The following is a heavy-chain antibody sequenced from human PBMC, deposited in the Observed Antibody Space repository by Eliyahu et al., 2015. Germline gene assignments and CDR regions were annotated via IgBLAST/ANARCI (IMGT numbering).Heavy chain of an antibody. J-gene: IGHJ3*02. Sequence: VQLAESGGSVVRPGESLRLSCAASGFKFEGHGMNWVRQRPGKGLEWVSGITWNGDGTYYADSVRGRFTISRDNAKNSLFLQMNSLRAEDTALYHCARDISYISFDIWGQGTMVTVSS. CDR1: GFKFEGHG. D-gene: IGHD2-8*01. CDR3: ARDISYISFDI. CDR2: ITWNGDGT. V-gene: IGHV3-20*01.